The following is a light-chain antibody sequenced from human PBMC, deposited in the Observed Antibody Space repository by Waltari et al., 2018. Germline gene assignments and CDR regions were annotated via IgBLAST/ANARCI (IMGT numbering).Light chain of an antibody. V-gene: IGLV1-47*01. CDR1: NSNIETNY. CDR3: AAWDDSLNHWV. CDR2: RDN. J-gene: IGLJ3*02. Sequence: QSVLTQTPSASETPGQRVTISCSGSNSNIETNYAYWYQQLPGTAPKLLIYRDNQRPSGVPDRISGSRSGTAASLAIIGLRSEDEGDYYCAAWDDSLNHWVFGGGTKVTV.